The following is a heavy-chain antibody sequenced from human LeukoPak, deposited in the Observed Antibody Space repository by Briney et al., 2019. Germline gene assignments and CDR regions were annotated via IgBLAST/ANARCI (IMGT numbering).Heavy chain of an antibody. V-gene: IGHV3-48*02. CDR3: ARGETAVTSYLHF. CDR1: GFIFSSYS. Sequence: GGALRLSCAASGFIFSSYSMNWVRPAPGKGLEWVAFIIYIGDTMYYADSLRGRFTISRDNDMSSLYLKMNSLRDDDTAVYYCARGETAVTSYLHFWGQGTLVTVSS. J-gene: IGHJ4*02. CDR2: IIYIGDTM. D-gene: IGHD4-17*01.